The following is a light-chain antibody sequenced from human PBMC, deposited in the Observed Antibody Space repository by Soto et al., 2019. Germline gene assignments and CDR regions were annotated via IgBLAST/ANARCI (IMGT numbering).Light chain of an antibody. Sequence: EIVLTQSPGTLSLSPGERATLSCRASQSVTSNFLAWYQQKPGQAPRLLLYGASTRAAGVPDRFSGSGSGTDFTLTITRLEPEDFAVYYWQQYGRSPLLYAFGQGTKLVVK. CDR1: QSVTSNF. CDR3: QQYGRSPLLYA. CDR2: GAS. V-gene: IGKV3-20*01. J-gene: IGKJ2*01.